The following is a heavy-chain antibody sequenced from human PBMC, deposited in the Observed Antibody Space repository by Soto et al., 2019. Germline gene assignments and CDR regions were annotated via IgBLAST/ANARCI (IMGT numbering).Heavy chain of an antibody. CDR2: ISTFNGNA. CDR1: GYTFSSNG. Sequence: QVQLVQSGAEVKKPGASVKVSCKASGYTFSSNGVSWVRQAPAQGLEWVGWISTFNGNAHYAQKFQGRVTMTTDPSTNTAYMELPSLSSDDTAVYYCARLIGYSSGWYDYWGQGTLVNVAA. V-gene: IGHV1-18*04. D-gene: IGHD6-19*01. J-gene: IGHJ4*02. CDR3: ARLIGYSSGWYDY.